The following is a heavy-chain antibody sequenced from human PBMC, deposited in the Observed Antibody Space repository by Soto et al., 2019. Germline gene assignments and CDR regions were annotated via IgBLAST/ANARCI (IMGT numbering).Heavy chain of an antibody. CDR1: GGIFSNYV. CDR2: IIPIFGTA. V-gene: IGHV1-69*01. CDR3: AKCVITPLYYYYGMDV. J-gene: IGHJ6*02. Sequence: QVQLVQSGAEVKKPGSSVKVSCKASGGIFSNYVISWVRQAPGQGLEWMGGIIPIFGTANYAQKFQGRVTITANESTSTAYMELSSLRSEDTAVYYCAKCVITPLYYYYGMDVWGQGTTVTVSS.